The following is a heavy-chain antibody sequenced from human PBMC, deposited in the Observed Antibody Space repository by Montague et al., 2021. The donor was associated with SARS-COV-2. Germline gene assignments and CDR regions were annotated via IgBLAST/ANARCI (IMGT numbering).Heavy chain of an antibody. J-gene: IGHJ4*02. D-gene: IGHD3-10*01. CDR3: AKGMDRMVQGIIIWKNGDYFDH. V-gene: IGHV3-23*01. CDR1: GFTFSAYA. CDR2: ISGGVGNT. Sequence: SLRLSCAASGFTFSAYAMNWVRQAPGRGLEWVAGISGGVGNTYYADSVKGRFTISRDNSKKALYLQLNTLRPEDTAVYYCAKGMDRMVQGIIIWKNGDYFDHWGPGTLV.